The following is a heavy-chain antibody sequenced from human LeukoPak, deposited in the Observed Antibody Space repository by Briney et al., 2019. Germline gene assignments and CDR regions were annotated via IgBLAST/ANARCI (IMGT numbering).Heavy chain of an antibody. Sequence: SETLSLTCTVSGGSISSYYWSWIRQPPGKGLEWIGYIYYSGSTNYNPSLKGRVTISVDTSKNQFSLKLSSVTAADTAVYYCASYGGNSAVFDYWGQGTLVTVSS. CDR3: ASYGGNSAVFDY. D-gene: IGHD4-23*01. CDR2: IYYSGST. V-gene: IGHV4-59*08. J-gene: IGHJ4*02. CDR1: GGSISSYY.